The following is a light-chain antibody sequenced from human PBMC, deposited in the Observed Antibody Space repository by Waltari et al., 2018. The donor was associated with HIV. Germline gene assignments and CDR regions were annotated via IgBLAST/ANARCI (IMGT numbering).Light chain of an antibody. CDR3: LLSYSGAWV. V-gene: IGLV7-46*01. CDR1: TGAVTSGHY. Sequence: QAVVTQEPSLTVSPGGTVTLTCGSSTGAVTSGHYPDWIQQKPGQAPGTLIYDQSNKPSWTPARCSGSRLWGKAALTLSGAQPEDEAEYYCLLSYSGAWVFGGGTKLTVL. J-gene: IGLJ3*02. CDR2: DQS.